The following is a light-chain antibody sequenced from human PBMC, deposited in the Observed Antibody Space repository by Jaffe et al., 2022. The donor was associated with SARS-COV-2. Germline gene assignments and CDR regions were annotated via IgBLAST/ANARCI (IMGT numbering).Light chain of an antibody. CDR3: QQYNNWPPLT. Sequence: ETVMTQSPATLSVSPGERATLSCRASQSVSSNLGWYQQKPGQAPRLLIYGASTRATGIPARFSGSGSGTEFTLTISSLQSEDFAVYYCQQYNNWPPLTFGGGTKVEIK. V-gene: IGKV3-15*01. J-gene: IGKJ4*01. CDR2: GAS. CDR1: QSVSSN.